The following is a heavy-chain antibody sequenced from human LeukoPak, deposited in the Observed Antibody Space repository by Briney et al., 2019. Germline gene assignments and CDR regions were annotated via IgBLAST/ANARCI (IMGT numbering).Heavy chain of an antibody. D-gene: IGHD6-13*01. J-gene: IGHJ4*02. CDR2: ISYDGSNK. Sequence: GRSLRLSCAASGFTFSSYAMHWVRQAPGKGLEWVAVISYDGSNKYYADSVKGRFTISRDNSKNTLYLQMNSLRAEDTAVYYCVRDLGWQQLEYYFDYWGQGTLVTVSS. V-gene: IGHV3-30-3*01. CDR1: GFTFSSYA. CDR3: VRDLGWQQLEYYFDY.